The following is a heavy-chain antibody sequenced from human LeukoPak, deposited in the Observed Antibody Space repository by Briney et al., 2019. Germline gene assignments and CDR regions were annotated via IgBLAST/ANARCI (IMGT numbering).Heavy chain of an antibody. Sequence: GGSLRLSCAASGFTVSSNYMSWVRQAPRKGLEWVSVIYSGGSTYYADSVKGRFTISRHNSKNTLYLQMNSLRAEDTAVYYCASASTTVTKDGMDVWGQGTTVTVSS. CDR1: GFTVSSNY. D-gene: IGHD4-17*01. CDR3: ASASTTVTKDGMDV. V-gene: IGHV3-53*04. J-gene: IGHJ6*02. CDR2: IYSGGST.